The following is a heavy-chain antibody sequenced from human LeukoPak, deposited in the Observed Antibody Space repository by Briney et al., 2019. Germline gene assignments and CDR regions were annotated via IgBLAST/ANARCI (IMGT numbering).Heavy chain of an antibody. CDR2: IYASGNN. V-gene: IGHV4-4*07. J-gene: IGHJ5*02. CDR1: GGSISSYY. D-gene: IGHD4-23*01. Sequence: SESLSLTCTVPGGSISSYYSSWIRQPAQAGRGWVWRIYASGNNNYNPSLKSRVTMSVDKSKNQLSLKLSSVTAADTAVYYCARTVVTGSNWFDPWGQGTLVTVSS. CDR3: ARTVVTGSNWFDP.